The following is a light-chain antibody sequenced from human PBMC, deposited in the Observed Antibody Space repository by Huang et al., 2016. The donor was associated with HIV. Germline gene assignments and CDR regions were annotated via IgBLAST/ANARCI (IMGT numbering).Light chain of an antibody. CDR1: QNLRNIY. J-gene: IGKJ1*01. CDR2: AAS. CDR3: QQYGDSPPWT. Sequence: EIVLTQSPGTLSLSLGERATLSCRASQNLRNIYLAWYQQKPGQAPRLLIYAASTRTTGIPDRFSGSGSGTDFSLTISRLEPEDFAVYYCQQYGDSPPWTFGQGTKVEIK. V-gene: IGKV3-20*01.